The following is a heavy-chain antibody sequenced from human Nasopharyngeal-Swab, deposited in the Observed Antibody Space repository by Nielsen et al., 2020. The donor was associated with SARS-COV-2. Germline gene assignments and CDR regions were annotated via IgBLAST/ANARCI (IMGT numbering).Heavy chain of an antibody. Sequence: GESLKISCAASGFTFSSYDMHWVRQAPGKGLEWVASIRYDGGNKQYADSVRGRFTISRDNTKKMLYLQTNSLSAEDTAIYYCAKNCDSSWYPRHQDYWGQGTLVTVSS. J-gene: IGHJ4*02. D-gene: IGHD3-22*01. V-gene: IGHV3-30*02. CDR3: AKNCDSSWYPRHQDY. CDR2: IRYDGGNK. CDR1: GFTFSSYD.